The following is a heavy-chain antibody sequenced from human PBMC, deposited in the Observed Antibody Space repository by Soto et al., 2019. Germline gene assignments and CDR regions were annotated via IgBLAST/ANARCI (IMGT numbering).Heavy chain of an antibody. CDR3: VKVDSDNMGYDY. Sequence: PGGSLRLSCSASGFTFTTCAMHCVRQAPGKGLEYVSSITSNGGSTYYADSVKGRFTISRDNSKNTLYLQMSSLSAEDTAVYYSVKVDSDNMGYDYWGQGTLVTVSS. CDR2: ITSNGGST. CDR1: GFTFTTCA. D-gene: IGHD1-20*01. V-gene: IGHV3-64D*06. J-gene: IGHJ4*02.